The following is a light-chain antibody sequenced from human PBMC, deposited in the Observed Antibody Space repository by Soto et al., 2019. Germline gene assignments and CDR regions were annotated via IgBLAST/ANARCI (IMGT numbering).Light chain of an antibody. J-gene: IGKJ2*01. Sequence: DIQMTQSPSTLSASVGARITITCRASQSVNTWLAWYQQKPGKAPKLLIYQASSLESGVPSRFSGSGSGTEFTLTISSLQPDDSATYYCHQYQSYQNTFGQGTKVEIK. CDR2: QAS. V-gene: IGKV1-5*03. CDR1: QSVNTW. CDR3: HQYQSYQNT.